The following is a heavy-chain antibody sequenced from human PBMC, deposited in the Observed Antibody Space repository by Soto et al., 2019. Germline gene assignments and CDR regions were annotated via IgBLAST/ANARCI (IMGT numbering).Heavy chain of an antibody. CDR3: SRNTSGRQGSTLDI. V-gene: IGHV3-23*01. Sequence: PGGSLRLSCAASGSTFSSPAMTWVRQAPGKGLEWVSVISGSGSVTYYTSSVRGRFTISRDNSRNTLYLQMNNLRAEDTAVYYCSRNTSGRQGSTLDIWGQGTMVTVSS. D-gene: IGHD6-19*01. CDR2: ISGSGSVT. J-gene: IGHJ3*02. CDR1: GSTFSSPA.